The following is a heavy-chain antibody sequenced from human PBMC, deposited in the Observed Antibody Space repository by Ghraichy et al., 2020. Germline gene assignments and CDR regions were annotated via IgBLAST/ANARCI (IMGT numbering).Heavy chain of an antibody. Sequence: GGSLRLSCAASGFTFSSYAMSWVRQAPGKGLEWVSAISGSGGSTYYADSVKGRFTISRDNSKNTLYLQMNSLRAEDTAVYYCAKDLTEQQLVYYFDYWGQGTLVTVSS. CDR1: GFTFSSYA. J-gene: IGHJ4*02. CDR2: ISGSGGST. CDR3: AKDLTEQQLVYYFDY. D-gene: IGHD6-13*01. V-gene: IGHV3-23*01.